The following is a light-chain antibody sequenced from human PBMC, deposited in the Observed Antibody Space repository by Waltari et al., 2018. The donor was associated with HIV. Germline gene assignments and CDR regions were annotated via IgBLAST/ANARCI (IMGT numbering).Light chain of an antibody. CDR1: RSNIGARFD. V-gene: IGLV1-40*01. J-gene: IGLJ3*02. CDR3: QSYDSSLSGSV. Sequence: QSVLTQPPSVSGAPGQRVTISCRGSRSNIGARFDVHWYQQIPGTPPKLLIYDSSNRPSGYPDRFAGSKSGTTASRAITGLQAEDGADYYSQSYDSSLSGSVFGGGTKLTVL. CDR2: DSS.